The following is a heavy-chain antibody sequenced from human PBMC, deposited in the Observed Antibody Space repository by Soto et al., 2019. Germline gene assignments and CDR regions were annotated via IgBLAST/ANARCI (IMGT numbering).Heavy chain of an antibody. Sequence: ASVNVSCKASGYTITSYAMHWVRQAPGQRLEWMGWINAGNGNTKYSQKFQGRVTITRDTSASTAYMELSSLRSEDTALYYCARAWFNGNYFSGFDPWGKGPLVTAS. V-gene: IGHV1-3*01. CDR3: ARAWFNGNYFSGFDP. CDR2: INAGNGNT. CDR1: GYTITSYA. J-gene: IGHJ5*02. D-gene: IGHD1-7*01.